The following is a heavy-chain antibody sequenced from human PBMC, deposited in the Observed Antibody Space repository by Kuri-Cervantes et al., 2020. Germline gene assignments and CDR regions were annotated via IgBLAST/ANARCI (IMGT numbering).Heavy chain of an antibody. CDR3: ATSYVVQGVIIPPNFDY. Sequence: SVKVSCKASGYTFTSYGISWVRQAPGQGLEWMGGIIPIFGTANYAQKFQGRVTITADESTSTAYMELSSLRSEDTAVYCCATSYVVQGVIIPPNFDYWGQGTLVTVSS. V-gene: IGHV1-69*13. CDR1: GYTFTSYG. CDR2: IIPIFGTA. J-gene: IGHJ4*02. D-gene: IGHD3-10*01.